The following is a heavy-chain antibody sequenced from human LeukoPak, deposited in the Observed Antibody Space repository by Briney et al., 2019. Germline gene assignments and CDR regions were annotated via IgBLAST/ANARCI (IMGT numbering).Heavy chain of an antibody. CDR3: ARRGGAHLMDV. J-gene: IGHJ6*02. D-gene: IGHD3-10*01. CDR1: GFTFSSYW. Sequence: GGSLRLSCAASGFTFSSYWMHWVRQAPGKGLVWVSRINSDGSSTSYADSVKGRFTISRDNAKNSLCLQMNSLRAEDTAIYYCARRGGAHLMDVWGQGTTVTVSS. V-gene: IGHV3-74*01. CDR2: INSDGSST.